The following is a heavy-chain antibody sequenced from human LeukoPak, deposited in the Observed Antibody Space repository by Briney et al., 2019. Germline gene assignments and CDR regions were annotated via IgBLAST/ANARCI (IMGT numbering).Heavy chain of an antibody. CDR3: ARGGRAQLAVAGAHNIDY. CDR1: GFTFSSYE. Sequence: HPGGSLRLSCAASGFTFSSYEMNWVRQAPGKGLEWVSYISSSGSTIYYADSVKGRFTISRDNAKNSLYLQMNSLRAEGTAVYYCARGGRAQLAVAGAHNIDYWGQGTLVTVSS. D-gene: IGHD6-19*01. V-gene: IGHV3-48*03. CDR2: ISSSGSTI. J-gene: IGHJ4*02.